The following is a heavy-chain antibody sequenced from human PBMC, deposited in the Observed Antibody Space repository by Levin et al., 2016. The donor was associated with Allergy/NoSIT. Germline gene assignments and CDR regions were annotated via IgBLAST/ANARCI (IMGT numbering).Heavy chain of an antibody. Sequence: GGSLRLSCAASGFTFSSYSMNWVRQAPGKGLEWVSSISSSSSYIYYADSVKGRFTISRDNAKNSLYLQMNSLRAEDTAVYYCARDVWGIAVAGDYWGQGTLVTVSS. V-gene: IGHV3-21*01. J-gene: IGHJ4*02. CDR1: GFTFSSYS. D-gene: IGHD6-19*01. CDR3: ARDVWGIAVAGDY. CDR2: ISSSSSYI.